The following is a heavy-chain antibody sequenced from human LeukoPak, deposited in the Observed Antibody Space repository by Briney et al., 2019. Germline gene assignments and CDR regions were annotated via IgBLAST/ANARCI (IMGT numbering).Heavy chain of an antibody. D-gene: IGHD1-26*01. CDR2: ISSGGSTT. CDR1: GFTFSNYA. Sequence: QPGGSLRLSCAASGFTFSNYAMSWVRQAPGKGLEWASIISSGGSTTYYADSVKGRFTISRDNSKNTLYLQMNSLRAEDTAVYYCAKASSGSYANYFDYWGQGTLVNVSS. CDR3: AKASSGSYANYFDY. J-gene: IGHJ4*02. V-gene: IGHV3-23*01.